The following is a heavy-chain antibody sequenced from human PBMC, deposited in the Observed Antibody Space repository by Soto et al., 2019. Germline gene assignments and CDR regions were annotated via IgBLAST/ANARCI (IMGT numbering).Heavy chain of an antibody. CDR3: ARGVAAAGTYYFDY. CDR2: ISYDGSNK. Sequence: QVQLVESGGGVVQPGRSLRLSCAASGFTFSSYAMHWVRQAPGKGLEWVAVISYDGSNKYYADSVKGRFTISRDNSKNTLYLQMNSLSAEDTAVYYCARGVAAAGTYYFDYWGQGTLVTVSS. V-gene: IGHV3-30-3*01. CDR1: GFTFSSYA. D-gene: IGHD6-13*01. J-gene: IGHJ4*02.